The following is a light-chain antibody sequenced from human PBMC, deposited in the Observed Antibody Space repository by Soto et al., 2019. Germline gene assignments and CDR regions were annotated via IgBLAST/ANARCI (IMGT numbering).Light chain of an antibody. CDR1: SSNIGAGYD. CDR2: GNS. J-gene: IGLJ2*01. V-gene: IGLV1-40*01. Sequence: QAVVTQPPSVSGAPGKRVTISCTGSSSNIGAGYDVHWYQQLPGTAPKLLIYGNSNRPSGVPDRFSGSKSGTSASLAITGLQAEDEADYYCQSYDSSLSGNVVFGGGTKVTVL. CDR3: QSYDSSLSGNVV.